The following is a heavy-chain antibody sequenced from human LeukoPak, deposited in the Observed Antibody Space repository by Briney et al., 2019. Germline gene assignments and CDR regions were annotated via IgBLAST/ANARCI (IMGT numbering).Heavy chain of an antibody. CDR1: RFSFSSNW. CDR2: VNSDGSGT. V-gene: IGHV3-74*01. Sequence: TGGSLRLSCAASRFSFSSNWMHWVRQAPGKGLVWVSRVNSDGSGTSYADSVKGRFTISRDNAKNTLYLQMNSLRAEDTAVYYCATSLGPLTDYWGQGTLVTVSS. CDR3: ATSLGPLTDY. D-gene: IGHD7-27*01. J-gene: IGHJ4*02.